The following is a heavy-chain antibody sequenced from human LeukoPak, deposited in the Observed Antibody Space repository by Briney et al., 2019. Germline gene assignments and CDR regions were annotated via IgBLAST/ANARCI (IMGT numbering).Heavy chain of an antibody. CDR3: ARGYCSSTSCYTPHYFDY. J-gene: IGHJ4*02. CDR2: INPNSGGT. Sequence: ASVKVSCKASGYTFTGYYMHWVRQAPGQGLEWMGWINPNSGGTNYAQKFQGRVTMTRDTSISTAYMELSRLRSDDTAVYYCARGYCSSTSCYTPHYFDYWGQGTLVTVSS. CDR1: GYTFTGYY. V-gene: IGHV1-2*02. D-gene: IGHD2-2*02.